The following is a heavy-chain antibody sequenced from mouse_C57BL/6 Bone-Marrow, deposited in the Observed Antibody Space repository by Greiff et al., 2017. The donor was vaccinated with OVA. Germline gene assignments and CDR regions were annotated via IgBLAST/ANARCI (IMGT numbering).Heavy chain of an antibody. Sequence: EVQVVESGGGLVQPKGSLKLSCAASGFSFNTYAMNWVRQAPGKGLEWVARIRSKSNNYATYYADSVKDRFTISRDDSESMLYLQMNNLKTEDTAMYYCVRPYSNYPWYLDVWGTGTTVTVSS. J-gene: IGHJ1*03. CDR1: GFSFNTYA. CDR3: VRPYSNYPWYLDV. CDR2: IRSKSNNYAT. D-gene: IGHD2-5*01. V-gene: IGHV10-1*01.